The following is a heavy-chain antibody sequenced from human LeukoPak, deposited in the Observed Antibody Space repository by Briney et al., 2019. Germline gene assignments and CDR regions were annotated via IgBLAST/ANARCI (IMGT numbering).Heavy chain of an antibody. CDR1: GFTFCDYA. CDR2: IRRKAHGGTT. CDR3: TRVTYYYDNSGYFHFDY. V-gene: IGHV3-49*04. J-gene: IGHJ4*02. Sequence: GGSLRLSCTASGFTFCDYAMSWVRQAPGKGLEWVSFIRRKAHGGTTEYGASVKGRFSSSRDDSKSIAYLQMNSLKSEDTAVYFCTRVTYYYDNSGYFHFDYWGQGTLVTVSS. D-gene: IGHD3-22*01.